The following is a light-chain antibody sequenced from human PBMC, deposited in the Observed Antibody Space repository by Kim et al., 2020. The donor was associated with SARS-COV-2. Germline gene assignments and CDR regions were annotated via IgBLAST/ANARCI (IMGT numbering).Light chain of an antibody. J-gene: IGLJ2*01. V-gene: IGLV1-44*01. Sequence: GQSVPISCSGSSSNIGINTVNWYQQLPGTAPKPFIYSNNQRPSGVPERFSGSKSVTSASLAIGGLQSEDEAHYYCAAWDDSLNRVVFGGGTQLTVL. CDR1: SSNIGINT. CDR2: SNN. CDR3: AAWDDSLNRVV.